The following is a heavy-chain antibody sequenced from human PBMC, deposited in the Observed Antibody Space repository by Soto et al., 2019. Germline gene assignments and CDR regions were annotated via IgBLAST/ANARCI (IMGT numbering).Heavy chain of an antibody. CDR3: TRNQVKADY. CDR2: IKGDGSEQ. Sequence: EVQLVESGGDLVQPGGSLSLSCVASGFALSSFWMTWVSQATGKGLEWVAKIKGDGSEQNYVDSVRGRLTISRDNAKNSVYLQMNSLRVDDTALYYCTRNQVKADYWGQGTLVTVSS. J-gene: IGHJ4*02. D-gene: IGHD3-22*01. V-gene: IGHV3-7*01. CDR1: GFALSSFW.